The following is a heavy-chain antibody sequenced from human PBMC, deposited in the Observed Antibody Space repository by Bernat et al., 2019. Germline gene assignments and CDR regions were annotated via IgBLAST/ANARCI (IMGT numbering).Heavy chain of an antibody. CDR2: ISGSGGYT. J-gene: IGHJ4*02. CDR1: GFTFSSYA. D-gene: IGHD6-6*01. CDR3: ARLLSIAARLDY. V-gene: IGHV3-23*04. Sequence: EVQLVESGGGLVQPGGSLRLSCAASGFTFSSYAMSWVRQAPGKGLEWVSGISGSGGYTYYADSVKGRFTISRDNSKNTLYLQMNSLKASDTAMYYCARLLSIAARLDYWGQGTLVTVSS.